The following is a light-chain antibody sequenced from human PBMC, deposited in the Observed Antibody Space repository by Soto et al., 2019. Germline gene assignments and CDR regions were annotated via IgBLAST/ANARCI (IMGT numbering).Light chain of an antibody. Sequence: QSVLTQPASVSGSPGQSITISCTGTSSVVGGYNYVSWYQQHPGKAPKLMIYDVSNRPSGVSNRFSGSKSGNTATLTISGLQAEDEAYYYCSSYTIDSTVVFGEGTKVTDL. J-gene: IGLJ2*01. CDR2: DVS. CDR1: SSVVGGYNY. CDR3: SSYTIDSTVV. V-gene: IGLV2-14*01.